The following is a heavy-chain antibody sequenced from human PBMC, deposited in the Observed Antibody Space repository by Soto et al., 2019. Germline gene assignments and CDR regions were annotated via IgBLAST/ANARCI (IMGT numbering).Heavy chain of an antibody. CDR1: GGTFSSYV. Sequence: SVKVSCKASGGTFSSYVISWVRQAPGQGLEWMGGIIPFFDTANYAQKFQGRVTISAAESTSTAYMELNSLRSEDTAVYYCASGHYHDSTGYYPAEDFQYWGQGTPVTVSS. V-gene: IGHV1-69*13. D-gene: IGHD3-22*01. CDR2: IIPFFDTA. J-gene: IGHJ1*01. CDR3: ASGHYHDSTGYYPAEDFQY.